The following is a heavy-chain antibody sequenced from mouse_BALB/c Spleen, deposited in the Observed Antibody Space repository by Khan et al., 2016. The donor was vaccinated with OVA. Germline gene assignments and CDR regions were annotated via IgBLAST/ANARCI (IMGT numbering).Heavy chain of an antibody. D-gene: IGHD2-3*01. CDR2: LHYSGST. J-gene: IGHJ2*01. V-gene: IGHV3-1*02. CDR1: GYSITSCYS. CDR3: GREAGYYGY. Sequence: VQLQQSGPDLAKPSQSLSLTCTVTGYSITSCYSWHLIRQFPGNKLEWMGYLHYSGSTNYTPSLKSRTSITPDTSNNPFFLQLKSVTTEDTGTDYCGREAGYYGYWGQGTTLTVSS.